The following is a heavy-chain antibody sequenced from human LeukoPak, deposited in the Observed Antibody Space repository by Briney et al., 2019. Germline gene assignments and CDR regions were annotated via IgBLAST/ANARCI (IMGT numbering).Heavy chain of an antibody. CDR1: GGSISSYY. CDR2: IYTSGST. CDR3: ASGEYDYDSSGYKDY. J-gene: IGHJ4*02. Sequence: SETLFLTCTVSGGSISSYYWSWIRQPAGKGLEWIGRIYTSGSTNYNPSLKSRVTMSVDTSKNQFSLKLSSVTAADTAVYYCASGEYDYDSSGYKDYWGQGTLVTVSS. D-gene: IGHD3-22*01. V-gene: IGHV4-4*07.